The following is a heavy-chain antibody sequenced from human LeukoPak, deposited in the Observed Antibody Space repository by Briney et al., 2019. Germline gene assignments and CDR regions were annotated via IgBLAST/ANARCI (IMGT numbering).Heavy chain of an antibody. J-gene: IGHJ3*02. CDR2: ISGSGGST. D-gene: IGHD3-10*01. CDR1: GFTFSSYA. Sequence: GGSLRLSCAASGFTFSSYAMSWVRQAPGKGLEWVSAISGSGGSTYYADSVKGRFTIPRDNSKNTLYLQMNSLRAEDTAVYYCAKETYYYGSGTHAFDIWGQGTMVTVSS. V-gene: IGHV3-23*01. CDR3: AKETYYYGSGTHAFDI.